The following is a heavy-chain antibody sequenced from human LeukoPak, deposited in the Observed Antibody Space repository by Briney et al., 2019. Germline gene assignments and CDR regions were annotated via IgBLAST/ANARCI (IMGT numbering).Heavy chain of an antibody. J-gene: IGHJ5*02. CDR2: INPNSGGT. D-gene: IGHD5-24*01. CDR3: ARAERCLQLHWFDP. V-gene: IGHV1-2*02. Sequence: ASVKVSCKASGYTFTGYYMHWVRQAPGQGLEWMGWINPNSGGTNYAQKFQGRVTMTRDTSISTAYMELSRLRSDDTAVYYCARAERCLQLHWFDPWGQGTLVTVSS. CDR1: GYTFTGYY.